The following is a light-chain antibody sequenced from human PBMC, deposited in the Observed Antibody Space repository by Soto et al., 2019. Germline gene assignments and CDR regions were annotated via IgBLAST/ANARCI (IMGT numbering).Light chain of an antibody. Sequence: DIQLTQSPSFLSASVGGRVTITCRASQAISSHLAWYQQKPGKAPNLLIYGASTLQSGVPSRFSGSGSGTQFTLTITNLQPEDFAMYYCQQSFGSPPITFGQGTRLDIK. J-gene: IGKJ5*01. CDR1: QAISSH. V-gene: IGKV1-9*01. CDR2: GAS. CDR3: QQSFGSPPIT.